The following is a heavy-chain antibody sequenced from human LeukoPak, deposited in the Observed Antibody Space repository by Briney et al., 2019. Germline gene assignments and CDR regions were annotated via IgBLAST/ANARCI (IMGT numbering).Heavy chain of an antibody. CDR2: IYHSGST. V-gene: IGHV4-4*02. CDR1: GGSISSSNW. J-gene: IGHJ3*02. CDR3: ARDFAQILGAFDI. Sequence: PSETLSLTCAVPGGSISSSNWWSWVRQPPGKGLEWIGEIYHSGSTNYNPSLKSRVTISVDTSKNQFSLKLSSVTAADTAVYYCARDFAQILGAFDIWGQGTMVTVSS. D-gene: IGHD3-3*01.